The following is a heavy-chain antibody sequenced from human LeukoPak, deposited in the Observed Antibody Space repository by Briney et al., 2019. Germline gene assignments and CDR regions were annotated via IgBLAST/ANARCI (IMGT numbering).Heavy chain of an antibody. CDR2: IIPIFGTA. Sequence: AASVKLFCKASGGTFSSYAISWVRQAPGQGLEWMGGIIPIFGTANYAQKFQGRVTITTDESTSTAYMELSSLRSEDTAVYYCASCDVPGINYYYYYMDVWGKGTTVTVSS. CDR3: ASCDVPGINYYYYYMDV. D-gene: IGHD3-10*01. V-gene: IGHV1-69*05. J-gene: IGHJ6*03. CDR1: GGTFSSYA.